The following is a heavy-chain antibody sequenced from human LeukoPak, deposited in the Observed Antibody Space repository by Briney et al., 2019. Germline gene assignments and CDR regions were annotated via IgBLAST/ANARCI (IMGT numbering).Heavy chain of an antibody. D-gene: IGHD3-22*01. CDR1: GFTFSSYA. CDR3: AREDSGYYPDY. CDR2: ISYDGSNK. V-gene: IGHV3-30-3*01. Sequence: QAGGSLRLSCAASGFTFSSYAMHWVRQAPGKGLEWVAVISYDGSNKYYADSVKGRFTISRDNSKNTLYLQMNSLRAEDTAVYYCAREDSGYYPDYWGQGTLVTVSS. J-gene: IGHJ4*02.